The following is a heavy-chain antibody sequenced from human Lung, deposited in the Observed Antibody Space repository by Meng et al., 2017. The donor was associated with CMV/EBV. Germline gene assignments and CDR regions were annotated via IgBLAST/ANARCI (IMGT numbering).Heavy chain of an antibody. J-gene: IGHJ4*02. CDR2: IDDSGST. CDR1: GVSISSNIR. CDR3: ARGKQDAWELLAY. Sequence: QVHLEASGPGLVKPSGTLSLTCGVSGVSISSNIRWTWVRQPPGKGLEWIGDIDDSGSTNYNPSLNSRISISLDKSKNHFSLKVNSVTAADTAVYYCARGKQDAWELLAYWGQGALVTSPQ. V-gene: IGHV4-4*02. D-gene: IGHD1-26*01.